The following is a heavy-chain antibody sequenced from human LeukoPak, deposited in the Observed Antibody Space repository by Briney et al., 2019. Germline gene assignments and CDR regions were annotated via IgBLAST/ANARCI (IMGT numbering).Heavy chain of an antibody. CDR1: GFTFSSYA. CDR2: ISGSGGST. Sequence: GGSLRLSCAASGFTFSSYAMSWVRQAPGKGLEWVSAISGSGGSTYYADSVKGRFPISRDDSKNTLYLQMNSLRAEDTAVYYCAKDLVSYYDILTGYSAFDYWGQGTLVTVSS. V-gene: IGHV3-23*01. J-gene: IGHJ4*02. D-gene: IGHD3-9*01. CDR3: AKDLVSYYDILTGYSAFDY.